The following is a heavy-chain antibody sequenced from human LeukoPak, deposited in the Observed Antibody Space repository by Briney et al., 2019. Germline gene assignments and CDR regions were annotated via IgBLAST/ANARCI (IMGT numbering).Heavy chain of an antibody. CDR2: IAGSDGFT. V-gene: IGHV3-23*01. D-gene: IGHD5-24*01. Sequence: PGGSLRLSCAASGFPFSSYAMNWVRQAPGKGLEWVSVIAGSDGFTQHADSVKGRFTISRDNSKNTVYLQMNRLRVEDTALYYCLRSLDYWGQGTLVTVSS. J-gene: IGHJ4*02. CDR1: GFPFSSYA. CDR3: LRSLDY.